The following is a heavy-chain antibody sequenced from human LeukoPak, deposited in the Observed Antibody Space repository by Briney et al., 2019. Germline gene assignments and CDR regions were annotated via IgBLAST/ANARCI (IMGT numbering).Heavy chain of an antibody. CDR2: ISSSGNYI. J-gene: IGHJ4*02. CDR1: GFTFSSYA. Sequence: GGSLRLSCVVSGFTFSSYAMNWVRQAPGKGLEWVSSISSSGNYIYYADSVKGRFTISRDNAKNSLYLQMNSLRAEDTAVYYCARDSIQQQLVLEDRGYPYYFEHWGQGTLVTVSS. V-gene: IGHV3-21*01. CDR3: ARDSIQQQLVLEDRGYPYYFEH. D-gene: IGHD6-13*01.